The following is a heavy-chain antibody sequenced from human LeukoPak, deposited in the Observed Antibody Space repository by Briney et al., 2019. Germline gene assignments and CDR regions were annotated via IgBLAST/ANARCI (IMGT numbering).Heavy chain of an antibody. D-gene: IGHD4-17*01. CDR2: INPNSGGK. J-gene: IGHJ4*02. CDR3: ARDSPYGDYVYFDY. Sequence: ASVKVSCKASGYTFTGYYMHWVRQAPGQGLEWMGWINPNSGGKNYAQKFQGRVTMTRDTSISTAYMELSRLRSDDTAVYYCARDSPYGDYVYFDYWGQGTLVTVSS. CDR1: GYTFTGYY. V-gene: IGHV1-2*02.